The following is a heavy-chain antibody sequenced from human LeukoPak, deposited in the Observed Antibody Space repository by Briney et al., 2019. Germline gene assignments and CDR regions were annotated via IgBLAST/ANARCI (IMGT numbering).Heavy chain of an antibody. D-gene: IGHD4-17*01. Sequence: GSLRLSCAASGFTFGNCMSWVRQAPGKGLEWVSGINWNGGSTGYADSVEGRFTIFRDNAKNSQYLQMNSLRVEDTALYYCARAQTYGDSRLLLDYWGQGTLVTVSS. CDR1: GFTFGNC. J-gene: IGHJ4*02. V-gene: IGHV3-20*04. CDR3: ARAQTYGDSRLLLDY. CDR2: INWNGGST.